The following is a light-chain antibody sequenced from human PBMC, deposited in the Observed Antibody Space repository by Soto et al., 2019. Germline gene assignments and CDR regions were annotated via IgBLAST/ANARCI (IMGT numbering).Light chain of an antibody. CDR1: QSISSY. V-gene: IGKV1-39*01. CDR3: QQSYSTLWT. Sequence: DIQMTQPQSSLSASVGDRVTITCRASQSISSYLNWYQQKPGKAPKLLIYAASSLQSGVPSRFSGSGSGTYFTLTISSLQPEDFATYYCQQSYSTLWTFGQGTKVEIK. J-gene: IGKJ1*01. CDR2: AAS.